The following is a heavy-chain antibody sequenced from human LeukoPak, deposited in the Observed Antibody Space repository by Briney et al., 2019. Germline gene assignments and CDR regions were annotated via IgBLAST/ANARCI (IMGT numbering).Heavy chain of an antibody. CDR2: INPSGGST. J-gene: IGHJ4*02. V-gene: IGHV1-46*01. CDR3: ARDNGDYGSGSFDY. CDR1: GYTFGTHW. D-gene: IGHD3-10*01. Sequence: GASVKVSCKASGYTFGTHWMHWVRQAPGQGLEWMGIINPSGGSTSYAQKFQGRVTMTRDMSTSTVYMGLSSLRSEDTAVYYCARDNGDYGSGSFDYWGQGTLVTVSS.